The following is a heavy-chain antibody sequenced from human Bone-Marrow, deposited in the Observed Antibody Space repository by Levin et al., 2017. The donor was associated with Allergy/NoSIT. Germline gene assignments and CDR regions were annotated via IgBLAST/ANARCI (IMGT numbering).Heavy chain of an antibody. CDR2: IKNSGTYT. CDR3: ARGVGAPDYFDS. Sequence: KLGESLKISCAASGFTFSDYYMTWIRQAPGKGLEWVSYIKNSGTYTNYADSVRGRFTISRDNARNSLFLQMNSLRAEDTAVYYCARGVGAPDYFDSWGQGTLVTVSS. CDR1: GFTFSDYY. J-gene: IGHJ4*02. D-gene: IGHD1-14*01. V-gene: IGHV3-11*05.